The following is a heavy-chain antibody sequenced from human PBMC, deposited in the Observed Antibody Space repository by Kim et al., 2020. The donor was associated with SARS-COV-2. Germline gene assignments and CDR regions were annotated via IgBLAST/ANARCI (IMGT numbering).Heavy chain of an antibody. CDR3: ARDSGYYDILTGANDAFDI. V-gene: IGHV4-31*03. Sequence: SETLSLTCTVSGGSISSGGYYWSWIRQHPGKGLEWIGYIYYSGSTYYNPSLKSRVTISVDTSKNQFSLKLSSVTAADTAVYYCARDSGYYDILTGANDAFDIWGQGTMVTVSS. CDR2: IYYSGST. J-gene: IGHJ3*02. D-gene: IGHD3-9*01. CDR1: GGSISSGGYY.